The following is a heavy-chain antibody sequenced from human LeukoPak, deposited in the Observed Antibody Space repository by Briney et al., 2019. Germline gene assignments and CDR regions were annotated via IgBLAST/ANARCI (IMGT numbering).Heavy chain of an antibody. CDR3: ARGVTMIVVVIHDWYFDL. Sequence: PSETLSLTCTVSGGSISSGGYYWSWIRQHPGKGLEWIGYIYYSGSTYYNPSLKSRVTISVDTSKNQFSLKLSSVTAADTAVYYCARGVTMIVVVIHDWYFDLWGRGTLVTVSS. CDR2: IYYSGST. CDR1: GGSISSGGYY. J-gene: IGHJ2*01. D-gene: IGHD3-22*01. V-gene: IGHV4-31*03.